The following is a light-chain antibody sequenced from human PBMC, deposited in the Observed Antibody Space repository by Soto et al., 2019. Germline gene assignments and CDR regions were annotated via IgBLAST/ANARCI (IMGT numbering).Light chain of an antibody. V-gene: IGKV1-6*01. CDR3: LQDYNYPWP. CDR2: AAS. CDR1: QGIRND. J-gene: IGKJ1*01. Sequence: AIQMTQSPSSLSASVGDRVTITCRASQGIRNDLGWYQQKPGKAPKLLIYAASSLQSGVPSRFSGSGSGTYFTLTISSLQHEDFATYYCLQDYNYPWPFGQWTKVEIK.